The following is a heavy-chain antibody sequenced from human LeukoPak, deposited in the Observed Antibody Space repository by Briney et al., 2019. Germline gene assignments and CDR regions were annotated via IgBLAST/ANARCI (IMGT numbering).Heavy chain of an antibody. J-gene: IGHJ4*02. D-gene: IGHD6-19*01. V-gene: IGHV4-59*01. Sequence: SETLPLTCTVSGGSISSYYWSWIRQPPGKGLEWIGYIYYSGSTNYNPSLKSRVTISVDTSKNQFSLKLSSVTAADTAVYYCARFKRAGGWSYFDYWGQGTLVTVSS. CDR3: ARFKRAGGWSYFDY. CDR1: GGSISSYY. CDR2: IYYSGST.